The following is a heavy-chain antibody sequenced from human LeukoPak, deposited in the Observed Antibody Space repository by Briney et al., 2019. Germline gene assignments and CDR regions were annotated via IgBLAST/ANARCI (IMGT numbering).Heavy chain of an antibody. Sequence: GGSLRLSCAASGFTFSSYAMSWVRQAPGKGLEWVSAISGSGGSTYYADSVKGRFTISRDNSKNTLYLQMNSLRAEDTAVYYCAKAATEYSSSSSYYYYYMDVWGKGTTVTVSS. D-gene: IGHD6-6*01. CDR3: AKAATEYSSSSSYYYYYMDV. V-gene: IGHV3-23*01. CDR2: ISGSGGST. CDR1: GFTFSSYA. J-gene: IGHJ6*03.